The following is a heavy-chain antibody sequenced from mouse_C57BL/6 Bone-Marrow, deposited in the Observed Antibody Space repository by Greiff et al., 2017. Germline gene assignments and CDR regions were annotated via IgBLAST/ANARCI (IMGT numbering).Heavy chain of an antibody. Sequence: EVQLVESVAELVRPGASVKLSCTASGFNIKNTYMHWVKQRPEQGLEWIGRIDPANGNTKYAPKFQGKATITADTSSNTAYLQLSSLTSEDTAIYYCVRPIYYYGSSCAMDYWGQGTSVTVSS. V-gene: IGHV14-3*01. CDR2: IDPANGNT. J-gene: IGHJ4*01. CDR1: GFNIKNTY. D-gene: IGHD1-1*01. CDR3: VRPIYYYGSSCAMDY.